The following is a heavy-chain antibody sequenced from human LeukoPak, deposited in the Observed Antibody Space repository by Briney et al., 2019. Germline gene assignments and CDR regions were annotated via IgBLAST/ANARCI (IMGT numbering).Heavy chain of an antibody. D-gene: IGHD4-17*01. V-gene: IGHV3-23*01. CDR1: GLTFNSYA. J-gene: IGHJ4*02. CDR3: AKDAMATVTYFDY. CDR2: LSGSGGDT. Sequence: GRCLRLSCAPSGLTFNSYAMSWVRQAPRKGLEWVSGLSGSGGDTDYADFVKGRFTISRDNSRNTLYLQMNSLRSEDTAVYYCAKDAMATVTYFDYWGQGSLVTVSS.